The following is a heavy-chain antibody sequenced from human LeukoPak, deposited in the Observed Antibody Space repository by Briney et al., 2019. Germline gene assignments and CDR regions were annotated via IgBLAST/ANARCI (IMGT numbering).Heavy chain of an antibody. CDR3: ARTDTGIFGMLIGAFDS. Sequence: GGSLRLSCAASGFTFDDYGMSWVRQAPGKGLEWVSGINWNGGSTGYTDSVKGRFTISRDNAKNSLYLQMNSLRAEDTALYYCARTDTGIFGMLIGAFDSWGQGTMVTVSS. V-gene: IGHV3-20*04. CDR2: INWNGGST. J-gene: IGHJ3*02. CDR1: GFTFDDYG. D-gene: IGHD3-3*01.